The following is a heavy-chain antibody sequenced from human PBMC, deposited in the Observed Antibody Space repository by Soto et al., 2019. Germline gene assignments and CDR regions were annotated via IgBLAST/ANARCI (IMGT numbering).Heavy chain of an antibody. V-gene: IGHV2-26*01. J-gene: IGHJ4*02. CDR2: IFSNDEE. Sequence: QVTLKESGPVLVKPTETLTLTCTVSGFSLSNARMGVSWIRQSPGKALEWLAHIFSNDEESYNTSLKSRLTISKDTSKSQVVLTMTNMDPVDPGTYYCAGLRFSGGWSVDYWGQGTLVTVSS. CDR1: GFSLSNARMG. D-gene: IGHD6-19*01. CDR3: AGLRFSGGWSVDY.